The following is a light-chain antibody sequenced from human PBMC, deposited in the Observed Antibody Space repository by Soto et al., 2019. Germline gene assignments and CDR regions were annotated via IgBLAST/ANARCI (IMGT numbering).Light chain of an antibody. J-gene: IGKJ5*01. CDR3: QQSYNTPVT. Sequence: DIDITQCTSSLSASVGAQVTITCRASQTIINWLAWYQQKPGKAPKPLIYAASSLHSAVPSRFSGSGSGTDFTLTISSLQPEDSATYFCQQSYNTPVTFGQGTRLENK. V-gene: IGKV1-39*01. CDR1: QTIINW. CDR2: AAS.